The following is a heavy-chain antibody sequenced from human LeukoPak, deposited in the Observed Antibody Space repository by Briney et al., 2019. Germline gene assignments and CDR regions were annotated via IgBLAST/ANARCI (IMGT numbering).Heavy chain of an antibody. CDR1: GGSISSGSYY. D-gene: IGHD5-18*01. J-gene: IGHJ4*02. CDR3: ARWIQLWSAFDY. V-gene: IGHV4-31*03. CDR2: IYYSGST. Sequence: SETLSLTCTVSGGSISSGSYYWSWIRQPAGKGLEWIGYIYYSGSTYYNPSLKSRVTISVDTSKNQFSLKLSSVTAADTAVYYCARWIQLWSAFDYWGQGTLVTVSS.